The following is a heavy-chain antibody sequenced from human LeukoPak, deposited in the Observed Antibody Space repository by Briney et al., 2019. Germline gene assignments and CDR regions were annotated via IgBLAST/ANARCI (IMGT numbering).Heavy chain of an antibody. J-gene: IGHJ6*02. Sequence: GGSLRLSCAASGLTFSSYGMHWVRQAPGKGLEWVAVISYDGSNKYYADSVKGRFTISRDNSKNTLYLQMNSLRAEDTAVYYCAGGSSPYYYYGMDVWGQGTTVTVSS. CDR3: AGGSSPYYYYGMDV. CDR2: ISYDGSNK. CDR1: GLTFSSYG. V-gene: IGHV3-30*03. D-gene: IGHD6-6*01.